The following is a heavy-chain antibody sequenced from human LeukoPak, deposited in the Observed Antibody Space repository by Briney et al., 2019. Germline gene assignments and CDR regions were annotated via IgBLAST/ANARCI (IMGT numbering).Heavy chain of an antibody. CDR3: ARARYDSGGRYYFDI. CDR1: GYSISSGYY. J-gene: IGHJ4*02. D-gene: IGHD3-22*01. V-gene: IGHV4-38-2*01. CDR2: IYHSGST. Sequence: PSETLSLTCAVSGYSISSGYYWGWIRQPPGKGLEWIGSIYHSGSTYYNPSLKSRVTISVDTSKNQFSLKLSSVTAADTAVYYCARARYDSGGRYYFDIWGQGTLVTVSS.